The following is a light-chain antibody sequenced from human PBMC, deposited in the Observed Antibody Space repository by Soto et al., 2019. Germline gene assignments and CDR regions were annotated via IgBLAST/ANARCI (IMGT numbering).Light chain of an antibody. V-gene: IGLV2-23*03. Sequence: QSALTQPASVSGSPGQSITISCSGNSSDFGGYNVVSWYQQHPGKAHKLIIYEGTKRPSGVSNRFSGSKSGNAASLTISGLQTEDEADYYCCSYADTSTFWVVFGGGTKVTVL. CDR1: SSDFGGYNV. CDR3: CSYADTSTFWVV. CDR2: EGT. J-gene: IGLJ3*02.